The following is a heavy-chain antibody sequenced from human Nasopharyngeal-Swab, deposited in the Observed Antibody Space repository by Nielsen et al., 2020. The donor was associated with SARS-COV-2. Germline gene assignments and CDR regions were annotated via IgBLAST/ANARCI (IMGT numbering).Heavy chain of an antibody. D-gene: IGHD3-10*01. J-gene: IGHJ5*02. CDR2: ISSSGSTI. CDR1: GFPFSDYY. CDR3: ATETGFGELEYWFDP. Sequence: GGSLRLSCAASGFPFSDYYMSWIPQAPGKGLEWVSYISSSGSTIYYADSVKGRFTIYRDNATNSLYLQMHSLRAEDTAVYYGATETGFGELEYWFDPWGQGTLVTVSS. V-gene: IGHV3-11*04.